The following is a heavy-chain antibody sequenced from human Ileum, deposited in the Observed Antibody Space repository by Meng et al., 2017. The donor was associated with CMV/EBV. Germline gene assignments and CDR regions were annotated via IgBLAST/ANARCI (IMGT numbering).Heavy chain of an antibody. Sequence: GGSLRLSCTAPGFTFRDNAMSWVRQAPGKGLEWVGFIRSKAYGGTTEYAASVKGRFTISIDDSESIAYLQMNSLKTEDTAVYYCARVSYSKYYFYYYGMDVWGQGTTVTVSS. D-gene: IGHD4-11*01. CDR1: GFTFRDNA. V-gene: IGHV3-49*04. CDR2: IRSKAYGGTT. J-gene: IGHJ6*02. CDR3: ARVSYSKYYFYYYGMDV.